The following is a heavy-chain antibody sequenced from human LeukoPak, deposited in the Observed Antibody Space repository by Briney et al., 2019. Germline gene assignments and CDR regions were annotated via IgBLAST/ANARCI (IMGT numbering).Heavy chain of an antibody. D-gene: IGHD6-13*01. Sequence: PSETLSLTCAVSGGSISSSSYYWGWIRQPPGKGLEWIGSIYYTGSTYYNPSLKSRVTISGDTSKNQFSLKLSSVTAADTAVYYCARHAIVWVAGTKRVYYFDYWGQGTLVTVSS. CDR2: IYYTGST. V-gene: IGHV4-39*01. J-gene: IGHJ4*02. CDR3: ARHAIVWVAGTKRVYYFDY. CDR1: GGSISSSSYY.